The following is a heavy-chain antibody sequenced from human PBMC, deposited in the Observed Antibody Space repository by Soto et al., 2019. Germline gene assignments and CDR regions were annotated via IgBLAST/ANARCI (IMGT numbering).Heavy chain of an antibody. D-gene: IGHD4-17*01. J-gene: IGHJ4*02. V-gene: IGHV3-23*01. CDR2: IGASGDGT. CDR1: GFTFSNYA. CDR3: AVRRPRIHFRY. Sequence: PGGSLRLSCAASGFTFSNYAMRWVRQAPGKGLEWVTAIGASGDGTYYADSVKGRFIISRDNSKNTLHLQMNCLRAEDTAVYYGAVRRPRIHFRYWGQGTLVTVSS.